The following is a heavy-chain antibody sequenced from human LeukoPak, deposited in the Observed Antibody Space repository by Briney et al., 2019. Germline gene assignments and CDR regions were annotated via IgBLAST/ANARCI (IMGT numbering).Heavy chain of an antibody. CDR2: ITGSGANT. D-gene: IGHD2-21*02. CDR1: GFTFSSSA. J-gene: IGHJ4*02. CDR3: AKDRTAWQFDY. V-gene: IGHV3-23*01. Sequence: GESLRRSCAASGFTFSSSAMTWVRQAPGKGLEWVSAITGSGANTNYADSVKGRFTISRDNSKNTLYLQMNSLRAEDTAVYYCAKDRTAWQFDYWGQGTLVTVSS.